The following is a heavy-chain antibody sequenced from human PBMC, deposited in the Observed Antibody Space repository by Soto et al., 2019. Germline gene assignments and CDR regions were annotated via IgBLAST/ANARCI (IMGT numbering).Heavy chain of an antibody. V-gene: IGHV2-5*02. D-gene: IGHD3-16*01. CDR2: IYWDDDK. CDR3: AQRLLDYVLGRERANDFDP. CDR1: GFSLSTTGVG. Sequence: QITLKESGPTLVRPTQTLTLTCTFSGFSLSTTGVGVGWIRQPPGKALECLALIYWDDDKRYSPSLKSRLTITKDTSKNEVILTMTNMDPVDTATYYCAQRLLDYVLGRERANDFDPRGQGTLVTVSS. J-gene: IGHJ5*02.